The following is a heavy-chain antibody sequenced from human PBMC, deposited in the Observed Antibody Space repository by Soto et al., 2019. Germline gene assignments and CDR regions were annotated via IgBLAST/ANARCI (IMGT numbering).Heavy chain of an antibody. CDR1: GFTLSNHG. D-gene: IGHD3-22*01. CDR3: ARVIIVVCFDH. CDR2: ISQDRSEK. V-gene: IGHV3-7*03. J-gene: IGHJ4*02. Sequence: GVSLRLSCAASGFTLSNHGISWVRQAPGKGLEWVANISQDRSEKYYADSVKGRFTISRDNAKNSLYLQMDSLRTEDTAVDYCARVIIVVCFDHWGQGSLVTVSS.